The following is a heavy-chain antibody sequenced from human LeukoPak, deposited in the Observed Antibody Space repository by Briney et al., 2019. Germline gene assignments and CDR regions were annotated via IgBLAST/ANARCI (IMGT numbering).Heavy chain of an antibody. D-gene: IGHD3-9*01. CDR1: VFSLSTSGVG. Sequence: SGPTLVKPTQTLTLTCTLSVFSLSTSGVGLCWILQPPGKALEGLALIYWDDDKRYSQSLKSRLTINKDTSKNQVVLTMTNMDPVDTATYYFSKKQTAYDILTGYYKPYYYFDYWGQGTLVTVSS. CDR3: SKKQTAYDILTGYYKPYYYFDY. V-gene: IGHV2-5*02. J-gene: IGHJ4*02. CDR2: IYWDDDK.